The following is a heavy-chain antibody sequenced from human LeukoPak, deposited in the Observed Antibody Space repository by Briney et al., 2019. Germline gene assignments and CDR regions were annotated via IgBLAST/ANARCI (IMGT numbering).Heavy chain of an antibody. D-gene: IGHD4-23*01. CDR1: GFTFNMYW. V-gene: IGHV3-7*01. Sequence: GGSLRLSCAASGFTFNMYWMTWVRQAPGRVVESVAYIKKDGSDKYYVDCVKGRFTVSRDNAKNSLYLQMNSLRAEDTAVYYCARDAGYGGNSDYWGQGTLVTVSS. J-gene: IGHJ4*02. CDR2: IKKDGSDK. CDR3: ARDAGYGGNSDY.